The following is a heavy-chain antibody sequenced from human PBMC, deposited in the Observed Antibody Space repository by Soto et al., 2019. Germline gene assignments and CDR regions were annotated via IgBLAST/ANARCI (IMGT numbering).Heavy chain of an antibody. D-gene: IGHD6-19*01. CDR2: IYYSGST. V-gene: IGHV4-59*01. CDR1: GGSIDAYF. CDR3: ARGVDRQWADY. J-gene: IGHJ4*02. Sequence: SETLSLTCTVSGGSIDAYFWTWIRQPPGKGLESIRFIYYSGSTNXNPSLKSRVSISLQTSKNQFSLKLSSVTAADTAMYYCARGVDRQWADYWGQGTLVTVSS.